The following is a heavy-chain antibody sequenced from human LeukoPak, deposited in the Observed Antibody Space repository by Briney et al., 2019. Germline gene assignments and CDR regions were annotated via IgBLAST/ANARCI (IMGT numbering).Heavy chain of an antibody. CDR2: IYYSGST. CDR3: ARGRPKDYDILTGAFDY. V-gene: IGHV4-31*03. Sequence: SETLSLTCTVSGGSISSGGYYWSWIRQHPGKGLEWIGYIYYSGSTYYNPSLKSRVTTSVDTSKNQFSLKLSSVTAADTTVYYCARGRPKDYDILTGAFDYWGQGTLVTVSS. J-gene: IGHJ4*02. D-gene: IGHD3-9*01. CDR1: GGSISSGGYY.